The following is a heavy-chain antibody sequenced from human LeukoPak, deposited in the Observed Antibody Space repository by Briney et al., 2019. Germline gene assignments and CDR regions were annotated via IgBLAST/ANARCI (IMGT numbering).Heavy chain of an antibody. J-gene: IGHJ4*02. D-gene: IGHD6-13*01. CDR3: ARDLGSSWFDY. Sequence: ASVKVSCKVSGYTLTELSMHWVRQAPGQGLEWMGWISAYNGNTNYAQKLQGRVTMTTDTSTSTAYMELRSLRSDDTAVYYCARDLGSSWFDYWGQGTLVTVSS. V-gene: IGHV1-18*01. CDR1: GYTLTELS. CDR2: ISAYNGNT.